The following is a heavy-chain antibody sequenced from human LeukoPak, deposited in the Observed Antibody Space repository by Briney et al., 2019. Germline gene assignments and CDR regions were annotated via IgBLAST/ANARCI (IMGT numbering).Heavy chain of an antibody. V-gene: IGHV1-2*02. CDR3: ARGILLWNPDALDI. CDR1: GYTFTGYY. Sequence: ASLKVSCKASGYTFTGYYVHWVRQAPGQGLEWVGWINPSSGGTSSAQNFQGRVTMTRDTTTSTTYMELSGLGSDDTAVYYCARGILLWNPDALDIWGQGTMVTVSS. CDR2: INPSSGGT. D-gene: IGHD3-10*01. J-gene: IGHJ3*02.